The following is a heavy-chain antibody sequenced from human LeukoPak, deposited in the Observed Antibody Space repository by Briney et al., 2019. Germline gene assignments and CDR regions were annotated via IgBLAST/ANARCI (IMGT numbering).Heavy chain of an antibody. CDR2: VAYSGST. CDR3: ARQSVGTASIYYFAY. CDR1: GVSINSNYYY. V-gene: IGHV4-39*01. D-gene: IGHD1-26*01. J-gene: IGHJ4*02. Sequence: PSETLSLTCTVSGVSINSNYYYWGWIRQPPGKGLEWIGSVAYSGSTFHNPSLKSRLSIYSDTSKNQFSLRLTSVTAADTAVYYCARQSVGTASIYYFAYWGQGILVTVSS.